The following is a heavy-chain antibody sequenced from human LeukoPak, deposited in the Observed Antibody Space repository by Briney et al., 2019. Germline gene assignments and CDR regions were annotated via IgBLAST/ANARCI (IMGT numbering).Heavy chain of an antibody. CDR2: XDPKDGET. CDR3: AARLFYYDSSGYYYADDY. D-gene: IGHD3-22*01. Sequence: QAXGKXLXWMGXXDPKDGETIYAQKFQGRVTVTEDTSTDTAYMELRSLRSEDTAVYYCAARLFYYDSSGYYYADDYWGQGTLVTVSS. J-gene: IGHJ4*02. V-gene: IGHV1-24*01.